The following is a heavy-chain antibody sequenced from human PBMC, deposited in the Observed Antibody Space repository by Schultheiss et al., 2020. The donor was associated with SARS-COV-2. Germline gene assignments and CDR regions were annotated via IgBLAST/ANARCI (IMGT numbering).Heavy chain of an antibody. CDR2: MNPNSGNT. V-gene: IGHV1-8*03. J-gene: IGHJ6*02. D-gene: IGHD3-22*01. CDR3: ARDPPPPHTWLLPHTLLDGMDV. Sequence: ASVKVSCKASGYTFTSYGINWVRQATGQGLEWMGWMNPNSGNTGYAQKFQGRVTITADKSTSTAYMELSSLRSEDTAVYYCARDPPPPHTWLLPHTLLDGMDVWGQGTTVTVSS. CDR1: GYTFTSYG.